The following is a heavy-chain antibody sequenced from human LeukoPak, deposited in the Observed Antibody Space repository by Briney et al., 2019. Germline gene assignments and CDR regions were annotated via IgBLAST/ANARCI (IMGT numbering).Heavy chain of an antibody. CDR1: GFTFSNFA. J-gene: IGHJ6*02. CDR2: IKSKFDGGTT. V-gene: IGHV3-15*01. CDR3: TTLASRSPYYYYGMDV. Sequence: GGSLRLSCAASGFTFSNFAMTWVRQAPGKGLEWVGRIKSKFDGGTTDYAAPVKGRFTISRDDSKNTLYLQMSSLKTEDTAVYYCTTLASRSPYYYYGMDVWGQGTTVTVSS.